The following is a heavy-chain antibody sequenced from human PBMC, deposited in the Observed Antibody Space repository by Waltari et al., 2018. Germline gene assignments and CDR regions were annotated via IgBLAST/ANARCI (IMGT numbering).Heavy chain of an antibody. CDR2: RKQDGSEK. D-gene: IGHD4-17*01. Sequence: EVQLVESGGGLVQPGGSLRLSCAASGFTFSSYWMSWVRQAPGKGLEWVANRKQDGSEKYYVDSVKGRFTISRDNAKNSLYLQMNSLRAEDTAVYYCARSTVTTFWYFDLWGRGTLVTVSS. CDR3: ARSTVTTFWYFDL. J-gene: IGHJ2*01. CDR1: GFTFSSYW. V-gene: IGHV3-7*01.